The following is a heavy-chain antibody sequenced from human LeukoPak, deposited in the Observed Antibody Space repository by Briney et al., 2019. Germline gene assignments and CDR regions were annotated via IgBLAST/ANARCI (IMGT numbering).Heavy chain of an antibody. J-gene: IGHJ5*02. Sequence: APVKVSCKASGYTFTSYYMHWVRQAPGQGLEWMGIINPSGGSTSYAQKFQGRVTMTRDTPISTAYMELSRLRSDDTAVYYCARAISDCSSTSCRPASFDPWGQGTLVTVSS. V-gene: IGHV1-46*01. CDR1: GYTFTSYY. CDR3: ARAISDCSSTSCRPASFDP. D-gene: IGHD2-2*01. CDR2: INPSGGST.